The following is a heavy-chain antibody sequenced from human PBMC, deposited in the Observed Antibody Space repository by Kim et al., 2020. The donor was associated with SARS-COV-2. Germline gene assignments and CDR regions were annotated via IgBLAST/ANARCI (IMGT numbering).Heavy chain of an antibody. CDR1: GYTLTELS. CDR3: ATDFAYYYDSSGHRY. Sequence: ASVKVSCKVSGYTLTELSMHWVRQAPGKGLEWMGGFDPDDGETIYAQKFQGRVTMTEDTSTDTAYMELSSLRSEDTAVYYCATDFAYYYDSSGHRYWGQGTLVTVSS. V-gene: IGHV1-24*01. D-gene: IGHD3-22*01. CDR2: FDPDDGET. J-gene: IGHJ4*02.